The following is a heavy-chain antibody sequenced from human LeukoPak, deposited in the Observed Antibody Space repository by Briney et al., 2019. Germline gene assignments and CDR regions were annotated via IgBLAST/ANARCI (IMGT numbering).Heavy chain of an antibody. D-gene: IGHD4-17*01. CDR1: GFTLSGYA. Sequence: GGSLRLSCAASGFTLSGYAMTWVRQAPGKGLEWVSAFDGDGRNTHHADSVKGRFTISRDNSKNTLYLQMSSLRAEDTAVYYCAKHWRDYGDYHAFDMWGQGTMVTVSS. CDR2: FDGDGRNT. J-gene: IGHJ3*02. CDR3: AKHWRDYGDYHAFDM. V-gene: IGHV3-23*01.